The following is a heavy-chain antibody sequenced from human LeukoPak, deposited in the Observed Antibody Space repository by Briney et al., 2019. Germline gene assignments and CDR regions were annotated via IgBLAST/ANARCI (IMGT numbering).Heavy chain of an antibody. Sequence: PSETLSLTCTVSGGSISSSSYYWGWIRQPPGKGLEWVSAISGSGGRTYYADSVKGRFTISRDNSKNTLYLQMNSLRAEDTAVYYCAKVGEYQLLLYAFYMWGQGTMVTVSS. V-gene: IGHV3-23*01. CDR3: AKVGEYQLLLYAFYM. CDR2: ISGSGGRT. J-gene: IGHJ3*02. D-gene: IGHD2-2*01. CDR1: GGSISSSSYY.